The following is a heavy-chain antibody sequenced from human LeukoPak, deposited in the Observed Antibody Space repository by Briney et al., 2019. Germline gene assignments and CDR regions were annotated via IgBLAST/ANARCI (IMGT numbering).Heavy chain of an antibody. CDR2: ISNDGTTK. CDR3: ARATGSGYDLGIYYFDY. V-gene: IGHV3-30*03. J-gene: IGHJ4*02. Sequence: GGSLRLSCAASGLTFSSYGMHWVRQAPGRGLDWVAVISNDGTTKYYADSVRGRFTISSDSSKHTVYLQMNSLRPEDTAVYYCARATGSGYDLGIYYFDYWGQGTLVTVSS. CDR1: GLTFSSYG. D-gene: IGHD5-12*01.